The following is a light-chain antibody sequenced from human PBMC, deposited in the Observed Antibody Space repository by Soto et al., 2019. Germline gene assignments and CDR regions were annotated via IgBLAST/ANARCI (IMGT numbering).Light chain of an antibody. CDR2: EGT. CDR3: CSYAGTGTVV. J-gene: IGLJ2*01. Sequence: QSALTQPASVSGSPGQSITISCTGTSSDIGSYNLVSWYQQHPGKAPKLMIYEGTKRPSGVSNRFSGSKSGNTASLTISGLQAEDEADYHCCSYAGTGTVVFGGGTKLTVL. V-gene: IGLV2-23*01. CDR1: SSDIGSYNL.